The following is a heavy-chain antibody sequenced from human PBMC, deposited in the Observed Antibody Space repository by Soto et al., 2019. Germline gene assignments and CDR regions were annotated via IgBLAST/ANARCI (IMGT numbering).Heavy chain of an antibody. D-gene: IGHD3-22*01. CDR3: ARDRLSITMIGGRYYFDY. Sequence: QVQLQQWGAGLLKPSETLSLTCAVYGGSFSGYYWSWIRQPPGKGLEWIGEINHSGSTNYNPSLKSRVTISVDTSKNQFSLKLSSVTAADTAVYYCARDRLSITMIGGRYYFDYWGQGTLVTVSS. CDR2: INHSGST. CDR1: GGSFSGYY. V-gene: IGHV4-34*01. J-gene: IGHJ4*02.